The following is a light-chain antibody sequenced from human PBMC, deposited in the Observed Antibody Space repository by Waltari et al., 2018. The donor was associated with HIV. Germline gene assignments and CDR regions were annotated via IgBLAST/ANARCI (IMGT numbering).Light chain of an antibody. CDR2: DVT. CDR1: SSDIGGYNY. J-gene: IGLJ2*01. V-gene: IGLV2-8*01. Sequence: QSTLTQPPYASGSPGQSVTIPCNGTSSDIGGYNYVPWYQQHPGKAPKLIMTDVTKRPSGVPDRFSGSKSGNTASLTVSGLQADDEALYYCSSFAPTTKFYVLFGGGTTLTVL. CDR3: SSFAPTTKFYVL.